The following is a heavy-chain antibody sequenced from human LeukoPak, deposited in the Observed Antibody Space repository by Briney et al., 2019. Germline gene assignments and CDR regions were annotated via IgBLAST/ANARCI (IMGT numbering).Heavy chain of an antibody. CDR3: ARESQYATATVDY. Sequence: PGGSLRHSCAASGFTFSSYAMHWVRQAPGKGLEYVSAISSNGGSTYYANSVKGRFTISRDNSKNTLYLQMGSLRAEDMAVYYCARESQYATATVDYWGRGTLVTVSS. D-gene: IGHD4-17*01. J-gene: IGHJ4*02. CDR1: GFTFSSYA. CDR2: ISSNGGST. V-gene: IGHV3-64*01.